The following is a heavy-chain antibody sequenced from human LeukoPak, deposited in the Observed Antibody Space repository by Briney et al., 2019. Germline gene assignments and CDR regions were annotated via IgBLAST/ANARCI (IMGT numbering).Heavy chain of an antibody. Sequence: GGSLRLSCAASGFTFSSYWMSWVRQAPGKGQDWAANIKQDGSEKYYVDSVKGRFTISRDNAKNSLYLQMNSLRAEDTAVYYCAREGDIVVVPAASYFDYWGQGTLVTVSS. CDR1: GFTFSSYW. D-gene: IGHD2-2*01. J-gene: IGHJ4*02. V-gene: IGHV3-7*01. CDR3: AREGDIVVVPAASYFDY. CDR2: IKQDGSEK.